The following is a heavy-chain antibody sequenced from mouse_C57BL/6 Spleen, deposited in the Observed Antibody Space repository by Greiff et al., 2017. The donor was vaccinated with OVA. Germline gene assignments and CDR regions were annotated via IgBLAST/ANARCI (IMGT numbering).Heavy chain of an antibody. Sequence: QVQLQQSGAELVKPGASVKLSCKASGYTFTSYWMQWVKQRPGQGLEWIGEIDPSDSYTNYNQKFKGKATLTVDTSSSTAYMQLSSLTSEDSAVYYCATPYYYGSSYNYWGQGTTLTVSS. V-gene: IGHV1-50*01. CDR1: GYTFTSYW. D-gene: IGHD1-1*01. J-gene: IGHJ2*01. CDR2: IDPSDSYT. CDR3: ATPYYYGSSYNY.